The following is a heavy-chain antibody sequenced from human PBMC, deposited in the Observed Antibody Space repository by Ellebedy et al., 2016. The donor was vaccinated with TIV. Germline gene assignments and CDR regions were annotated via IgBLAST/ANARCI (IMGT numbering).Heavy chain of an antibody. V-gene: IGHV3-74*01. CDR1: GFTFSTYW. Sequence: PGESLRLSCAASGFTFSTYWMHWVRQAPGRGLVWVSRISGDGRYRDHADSVKGRFTISRDDAENTVDLQMNSLRAEDTALYYCVRGHGGHFEYWGQGTLVTVSS. D-gene: IGHD4-23*01. CDR2: ISGDGRYR. CDR3: VRGHGGHFEY. J-gene: IGHJ4*02.